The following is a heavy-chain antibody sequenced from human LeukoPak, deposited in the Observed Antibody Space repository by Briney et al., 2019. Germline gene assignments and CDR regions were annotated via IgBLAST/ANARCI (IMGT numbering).Heavy chain of an antibody. CDR3: ARRAGSGPFGLDV. CDR1: GFTFSSYY. CDR2: INRNESRI. J-gene: IGHJ6*02. D-gene: IGHD6-19*01. V-gene: IGHV3-74*01. Sequence: QPGGSLRLSCAASGFTFSSYYMHWVRQAPGRGLVWVSTINRNESRISYADSVKGRFSSSRDNAKNTLYLQMNSLRAEDTAIYYCARRAGSGPFGLDVWGQGTTVTVSS.